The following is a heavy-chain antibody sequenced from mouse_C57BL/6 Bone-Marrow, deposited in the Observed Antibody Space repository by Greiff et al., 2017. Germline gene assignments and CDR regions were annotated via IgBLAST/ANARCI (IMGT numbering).Heavy chain of an antibody. Sequence: EVMLVESGGGLVQPGESLKLSCESNEYEFPSHDMSWVRKTPEKRLELVAAINSDGGSTYYPDTMERRFIISRDNTKKTLYLQMSSLRSEDTSLYYCARRQLRPHYYAMDYWGQGTSVTVSS. V-gene: IGHV5-2*03. CDR2: INSDGGST. CDR3: ARRQLRPHYYAMDY. CDR1: EYEFPSHD. J-gene: IGHJ4*01. D-gene: IGHD3-2*02.